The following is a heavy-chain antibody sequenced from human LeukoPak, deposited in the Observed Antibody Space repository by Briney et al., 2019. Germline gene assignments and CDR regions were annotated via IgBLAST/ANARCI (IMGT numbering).Heavy chain of an antibody. V-gene: IGHV4-34*01. D-gene: IGHD6-6*01. CDR3: ARDWGVSARPGYMDV. CDR2: INHSGST. Sequence: SETLSLTCAVYGGSFSGYYWSWIRQPPGKGLEWIGEINHSGSTNYNPSLKSRVTISVDTSKNQFSLRLSSVTAADTAVYYCARDWGVSARPGYMDVWGKGTTVTVSS. J-gene: IGHJ6*03. CDR1: GGSFSGYY.